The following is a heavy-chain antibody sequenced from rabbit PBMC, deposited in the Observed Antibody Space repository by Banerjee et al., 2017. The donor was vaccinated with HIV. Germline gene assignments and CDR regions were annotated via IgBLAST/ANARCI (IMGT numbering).Heavy chain of an antibody. CDR2: IDAGSSGRT. CDR3: ARAYTDGAAGYAYATLFNL. Sequence: ESGGDLVKPGASLTLTCTASGFSFSSSYWICWVRQAPGKGLEWSACIDAGSSGRTYYASWAKGRFTISKTSSTTVTLQMTSLTAADTATYFCARAYTDGAAGYAYATLFNLRGQGTLVTVS. V-gene: IGHV1S45*01. J-gene: IGHJ4*01. D-gene: IGHD6-1*01. CDR1: GFSFSSSYW.